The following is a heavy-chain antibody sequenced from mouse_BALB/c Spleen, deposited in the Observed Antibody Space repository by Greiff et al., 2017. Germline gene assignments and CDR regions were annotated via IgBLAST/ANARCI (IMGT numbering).Heavy chain of an antibody. D-gene: IGHD1-1*01. V-gene: IGHV3-8*02. CDR1: GDSITSGY. CDR3: ARYGTTVEYFDV. J-gene: IGHJ1*01. CDR2: ISYSGST. Sequence: EVMLVESGPSLVKPSQTLSLTCSVTGDSITSGYWNWIRKFPGNKLEYMGYISYSGSTYYNPSLKSRISITRDTSKNQYYLQLNSVTTEDTATYYCARYGTTVEYFDVWGAGTTVTVSS.